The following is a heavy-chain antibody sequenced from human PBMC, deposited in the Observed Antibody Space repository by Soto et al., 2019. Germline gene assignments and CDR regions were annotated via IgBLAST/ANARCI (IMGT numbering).Heavy chain of an antibody. CDR3: ARSKGYGPDY. CDR2: INSNGGVT. D-gene: IGHD5-18*01. V-gene: IGHV3-64D*06. J-gene: IGHJ4*02. CDR1: GFTFSSYA. Sequence: ERSLRLSCSASGFTFSSYAMYWVRQAPGKGLEYVSAINSNGGVTYYADSVKGRFTISRGNSKNTLYLQTSSLRAEDTAVYYCARSKGYGPDYWGQGTLVPVSS.